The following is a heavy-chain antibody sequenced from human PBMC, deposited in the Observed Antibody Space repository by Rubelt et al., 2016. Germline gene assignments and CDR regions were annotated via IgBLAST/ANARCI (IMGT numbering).Heavy chain of an antibody. J-gene: IGHJ6*02. CDR1: GGSISSYY. CDR3: ARDLYYGMDV. Sequence: QVQLQESGPGLVKPSETLSLTCTVSGGSISSYYWSWIRQPPGKGLEWIGYIYYSGSTNYNPSLKSRVTNSVDTSKNQFSLKLSAVTAADTAVYYCARDLYYGMDVWGQGTTVTVSS. CDR2: IYYSGST. V-gene: IGHV4-59*01.